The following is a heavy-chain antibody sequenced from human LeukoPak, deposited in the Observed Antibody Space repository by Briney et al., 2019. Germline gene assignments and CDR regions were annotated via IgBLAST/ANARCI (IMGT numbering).Heavy chain of an antibody. CDR3: AKDEVTSGGGLAG. V-gene: IGHV3-53*01. D-gene: IGHD2-21*02. J-gene: IGHJ4*02. CDR2: MYTGGTT. Sequence: GGSLRLSCAASGFTLSGTHMRWVRQAPGKGLEWVSAMYTGGTTYYADSVKGRFTISRDNSKNTLYLHMNSLRAEDTAVYYCAKDEVTSGGGLAGWGQGTLVTVSS. CDR1: GFTLSGTH.